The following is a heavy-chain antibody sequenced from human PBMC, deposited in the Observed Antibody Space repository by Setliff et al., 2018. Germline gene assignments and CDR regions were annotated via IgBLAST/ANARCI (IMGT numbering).Heavy chain of an antibody. CDR2: FDPEDGET. Sequence: ASVKVSCKVSGYTLTELSMHWVRQAPGKGLEWMGGFDPEDGETIYAQKFQGRVTMTEDTSTDTAYMGLSSLRSEDTAVYYCATFLRLGGILYYGGWFDPWGQGTLVTVSS. CDR3: ATFLRLGGILYYGGWFDP. CDR1: GYTLTELS. J-gene: IGHJ5*02. D-gene: IGHD2-8*01. V-gene: IGHV1-24*01.